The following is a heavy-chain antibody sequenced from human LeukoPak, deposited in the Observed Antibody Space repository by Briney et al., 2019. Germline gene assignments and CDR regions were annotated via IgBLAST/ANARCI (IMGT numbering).Heavy chain of an antibody. V-gene: IGHV3-30*18. Sequence: PGRSLRLSCAASGFSFSTYGMHWVRQAPGKGLEWGTVISYDGSDKYYADSVKGRFTISRDNSRNTLYLQMNSLRVEDTAVYYCAKEVGTFTLDYWGQGTLVTVSS. CDR3: AKEVGTFTLDY. J-gene: IGHJ4*02. D-gene: IGHD1-26*01. CDR2: ISYDGSDK. CDR1: GFSFSTYG.